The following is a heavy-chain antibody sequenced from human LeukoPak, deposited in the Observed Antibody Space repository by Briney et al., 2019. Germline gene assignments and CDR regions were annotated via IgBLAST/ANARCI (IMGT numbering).Heavy chain of an antibody. J-gene: IGHJ4*02. D-gene: IGHD6-19*01. V-gene: IGHV3-30*04. CDR2: TLYDGSST. Sequence: GGSLRLSCAASGFTFNIYPMHWVRQAPGEGPEWVAVTLYDGSSTDYADSVKGRFTMSRHNAKNTLYLQMHSLRPEDTGIYYCARGNVAVARNLIDFWGQGTLVTVSS. CDR3: ARGNVAVARNLIDF. CDR1: GFTFNIYP.